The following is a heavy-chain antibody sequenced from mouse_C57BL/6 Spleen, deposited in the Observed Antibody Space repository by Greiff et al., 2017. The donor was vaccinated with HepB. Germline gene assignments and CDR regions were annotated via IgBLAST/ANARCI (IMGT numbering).Heavy chain of an antibody. V-gene: IGHV1-52*01. CDR3: ARDNGSSLYFDF. D-gene: IGHD1-1*01. CDR1: GYTFTSYW. Sequence: VQLQQPGAELERPGSSVKLSCKASGYTFTSYWMHWVKQRPIQGLEWIGNIDPSDSETHYNQKFKDKATLTVDKSSSTAYMQLSSLTSEDSAVYYCARDNGSSLYFDFWGTGTTVTVSS. CDR2: IDPSDSET. J-gene: IGHJ1*03.